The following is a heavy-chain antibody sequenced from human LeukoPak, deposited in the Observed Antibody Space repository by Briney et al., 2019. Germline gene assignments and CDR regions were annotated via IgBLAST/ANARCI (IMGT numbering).Heavy chain of an antibody. CDR1: GYTFTSYY. V-gene: IGHV1-46*01. CDR3: ARVGYCRSTSCYIDGAFDI. D-gene: IGHD2-2*02. CDR2: INPSGGST. J-gene: IGHJ3*02. Sequence: GASVKVSCKASGYTFTSYYMHWVRQAPGQGLEWMGIINPSGGSTSYAQKFQGRVTMTRDTSTSTVYMELSSLRSEDTAVYYCARVGYCRSTSCYIDGAFDIWGQGTMVTVSS.